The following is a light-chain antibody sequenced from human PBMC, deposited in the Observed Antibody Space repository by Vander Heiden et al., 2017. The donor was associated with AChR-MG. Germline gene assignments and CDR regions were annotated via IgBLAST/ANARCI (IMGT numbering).Light chain of an antibody. CDR2: DAS. J-gene: IGKJ2*01. CDR3: QQRSNWPT. CDR1: KRVSSY. Sequence: ELVLTQSPATLSLSPGERATLSGRASKRVSSYLAPYQPKPGQAPRLLIYDASNRATGIPARFSGSGSGTDFTLTISSLETEDFAVDYGQQRSNWPTFGQGTKLEIK. V-gene: IGKV3-11*01.